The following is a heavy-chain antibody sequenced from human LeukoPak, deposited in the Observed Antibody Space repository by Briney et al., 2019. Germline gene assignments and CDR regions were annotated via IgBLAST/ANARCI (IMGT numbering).Heavy chain of an antibody. J-gene: IGHJ4*02. CDR3: ARDYYGSGSYPFDY. CDR1: GGSISSYY. CDR2: IFPSGST. D-gene: IGHD3-10*01. Sequence: KPSETLSLTCIVSGGSISSYYWSWIRQPAGKGLEWIGRIFPSGSTNYNPSLKSRVTMSVDTSKNQLSLKLTSVAAADTAVYCCARDYYGSGSYPFDYWGQGTLVTVSS. V-gene: IGHV4-4*07.